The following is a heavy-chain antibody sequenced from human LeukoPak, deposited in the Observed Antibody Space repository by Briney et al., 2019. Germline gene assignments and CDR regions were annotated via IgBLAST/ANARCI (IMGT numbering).Heavy chain of an antibody. J-gene: IGHJ6*03. CDR3: ARGRRDDFSTFYYYLDV. CDR1: GGSFSGYY. CDR2: INDSGST. V-gene: IGHV4-34*01. Sequence: SETLSLTCAVYGGSFSGYYWTWIRQPPGKGLEWIGEINDSGSTNYNPSLKSRVTISSDTSKNQFSLKLSSVTAADTAVYYCARGRRDDFSTFYYYLDVWRKGTTVTVAS. D-gene: IGHD5-24*01.